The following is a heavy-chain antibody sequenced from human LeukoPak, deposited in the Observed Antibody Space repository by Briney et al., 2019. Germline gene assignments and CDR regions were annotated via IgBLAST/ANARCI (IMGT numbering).Heavy chain of an antibody. J-gene: IGHJ4*02. CDR1: GFSLTTTGVG. Sequence: SGPTLANPTQTLTLTCTFSGFSLTTTGVGVGWIRQPPGKSLEWLALIYWDNDRRYRPSLKSRLTITKDTSKNQVVLTMTNMDPVDTATYYCAHRVGDGSTWDGGRFDYWGQGTLVTVSS. CDR3: AHRVGDGSTWDGGRFDY. CDR2: IYWDNDR. D-gene: IGHD6-13*01. V-gene: IGHV2-5*02.